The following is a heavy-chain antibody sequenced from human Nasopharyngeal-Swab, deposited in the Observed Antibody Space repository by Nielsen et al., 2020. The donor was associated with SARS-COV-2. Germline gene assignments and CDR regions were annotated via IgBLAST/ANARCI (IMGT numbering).Heavy chain of an antibody. CDR2: IGSTGGST. CDR3: AKDRGCSGGSCYVHWYFDL. D-gene: IGHD2-15*01. CDR1: GFTFNTYA. V-gene: IGHV3-23*01. J-gene: IGHJ2*01. Sequence: GGSLRLSCAASGFTFNTYAISWVRQAPGKGLEWVSAIGSTGGSTYYADSVKGQFTISRDNSKNTLYLQMNSLRAEDTAVYYCAKDRGCSGGSCYVHWYFDLWGRGTLVTVSS.